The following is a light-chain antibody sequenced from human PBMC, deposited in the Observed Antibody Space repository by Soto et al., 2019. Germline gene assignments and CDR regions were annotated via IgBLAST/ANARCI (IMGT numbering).Light chain of an antibody. V-gene: IGKV3-20*01. CDR2: GAS. Sequence: IVLTQSPGTLSLSPGERATLSCRAIQSVSSSYLAWYQQKPGQAPRLLIYGASSRATGIPDRFSGSGSGTDFTLTISRLGPEDFAVYYCQQYGSSPQTFGQGTKADIK. CDR3: QQYGSSPQT. CDR1: QSVSSSY. J-gene: IGKJ1*01.